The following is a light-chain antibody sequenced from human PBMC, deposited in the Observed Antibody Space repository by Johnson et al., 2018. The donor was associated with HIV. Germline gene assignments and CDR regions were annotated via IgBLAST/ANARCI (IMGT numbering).Light chain of an antibody. J-gene: IGLJ1*01. V-gene: IGLV1-51*01. Sequence: QPVLTQPPSVSAAPGQKVTISCSGSSSNIGNNYVSWYQQLPGTDPKLLIYDNNKRPSGIPDRFSGSKSGTSATMGITGLQTGDEADYYCGTWDSSLSAYVFGTGTKVTVL. CDR2: DNN. CDR3: GTWDSSLSAYV. CDR1: SSNIGNNY.